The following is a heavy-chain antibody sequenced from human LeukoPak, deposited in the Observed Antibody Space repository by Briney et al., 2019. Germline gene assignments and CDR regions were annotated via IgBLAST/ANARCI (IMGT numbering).Heavy chain of an antibody. CDR2: IRSSGGGT. J-gene: IGHJ4*02. CDR1: GFTFSNYA. Sequence: PGGSLRLSCAASGFTFSNYAMTWVRQASGKGLEWVSAIRSSGGGTYYADSVTGRFTISRANSKNTLFLQMNSLRAEDTAVYYCAKAYGSGTYSFDYWGQGTLVTVSS. V-gene: IGHV3-23*01. D-gene: IGHD3-10*01. CDR3: AKAYGSGTYSFDY.